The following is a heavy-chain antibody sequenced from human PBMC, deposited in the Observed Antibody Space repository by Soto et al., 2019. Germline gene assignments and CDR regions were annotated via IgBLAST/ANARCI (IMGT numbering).Heavy chain of an antibody. Sequence: GGSLRLSCAASGFTFSSYEMNWVRQAPGKGLEWVSYISSSGSTIYYADSVKGRFTISRDNAKNSLYLQMNSLRAEDTAVYYCAREYSSGNDAFDIWGQGTMVTV. V-gene: IGHV3-48*03. D-gene: IGHD6-19*01. CDR3: AREYSSGNDAFDI. CDR1: GFTFSSYE. CDR2: ISSSGSTI. J-gene: IGHJ3*02.